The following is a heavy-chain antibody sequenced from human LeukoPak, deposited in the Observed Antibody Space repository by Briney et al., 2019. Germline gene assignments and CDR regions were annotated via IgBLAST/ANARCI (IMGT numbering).Heavy chain of an antibody. CDR1: GGSISSYY. CDR2: IYYSGST. Sequence: SETLSLTCTVSGGSISSYYWSWIRQPPGKGLEWIGYIYYSGSTNYNPSLKSRVTISVDTSKNQFSLKLSSVTAADTAVYYCARVTSSGWYPGWFDPWGQGTLVTVSS. CDR3: ARVTSSGWYPGWFDP. V-gene: IGHV4-59*01. D-gene: IGHD6-19*01. J-gene: IGHJ5*02.